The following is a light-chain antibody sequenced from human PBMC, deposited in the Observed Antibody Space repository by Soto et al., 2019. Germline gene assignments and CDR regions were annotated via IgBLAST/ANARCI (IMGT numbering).Light chain of an antibody. Sequence: EIVMTQSPATLSVSPGARAALSCRASQSVSTNLAWYPQNPGQAPRLLIYGASSRATGIPDRFSGSGSGTDFTLTISRLEPEDFAVYYCHQYDSWTFGQGTKVDIK. CDR3: HQYDSWT. V-gene: IGKV3D-15*01. J-gene: IGKJ1*01. CDR2: GAS. CDR1: QSVSTN.